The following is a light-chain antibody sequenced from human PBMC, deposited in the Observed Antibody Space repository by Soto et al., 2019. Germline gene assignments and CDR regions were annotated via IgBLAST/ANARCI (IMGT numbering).Light chain of an antibody. Sequence: EVMMTQSPSTLSVSPWERSTVSFRASQSVNSNLAWYQQKPGQAPRLLIYGVSSRATGIPDRFSGSGSGTDFTLTVSRLEPEDFAVFYCQHYGSSPLITFGRGTRLEIK. V-gene: IGKV3-20*01. J-gene: IGKJ5*01. CDR3: QHYGSSPLIT. CDR2: GVS. CDR1: QSVNSN.